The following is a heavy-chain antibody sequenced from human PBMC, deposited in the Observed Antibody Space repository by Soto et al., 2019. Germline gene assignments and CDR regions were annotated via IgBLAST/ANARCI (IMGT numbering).Heavy chain of an antibody. Sequence: SETLSLTCTVSGGSISNYYWSWIRQPPGRGLEWIGHIFYSGSTNYNPSLKSRVTISVDTSKNQFSLKLSSVTAADTAVYYCALSVDTAMIYWGQGTLVTVSS. CDR2: IFYSGST. CDR1: GGSISNYY. D-gene: IGHD5-18*01. CDR3: ALSVDTAMIY. J-gene: IGHJ4*02. V-gene: IGHV4-59*01.